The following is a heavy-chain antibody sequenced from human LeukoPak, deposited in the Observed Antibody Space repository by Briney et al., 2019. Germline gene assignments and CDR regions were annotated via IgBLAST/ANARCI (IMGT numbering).Heavy chain of an antibody. CDR2: ISVHNGNT. V-gene: IGHV1-18*01. CDR1: GYTFTSHG. J-gene: IGHJ4*02. Sequence: ASVKVSCKASGYTFTSHGFTWVRQAPGQGPEWMGWISVHNGNTNYAQKLQGRVTMTTDTSTSTAYMELRSLRSDDTAVYYCARAVDDTFGGVIVRNFDYWGQGTLVTVSS. D-gene: IGHD3-16*02. CDR3: ARAVDDTFGGVIVRNFDY.